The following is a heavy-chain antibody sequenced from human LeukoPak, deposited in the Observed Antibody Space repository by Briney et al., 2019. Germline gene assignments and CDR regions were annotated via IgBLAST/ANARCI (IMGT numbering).Heavy chain of an antibody. CDR3: ARDNYYGSGPTYYMDV. CDR1: GGSFSGYY. CDR2: ISSSGSTI. D-gene: IGHD3-10*01. Sequence: LSLTCAVYGGSFSGYYWSWVRQAPGKGLEWVSYISSSGSTIYYADSVKGRFTISRDNAKNSLYLQMNSLRAEDTAVYYCARDNYYGSGPTYYMDVWGKGTMVTVSS. J-gene: IGHJ6*03. V-gene: IGHV3-11*04.